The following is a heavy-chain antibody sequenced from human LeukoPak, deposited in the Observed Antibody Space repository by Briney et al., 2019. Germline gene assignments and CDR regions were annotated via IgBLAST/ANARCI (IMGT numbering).Heavy chain of an antibody. V-gene: IGHV3-9*01. J-gene: IGHJ5*02. CDR3: AKDSSSWYANWFDP. Sequence: GRSLRLSCAASGFTFDDYAMHWVRQAPGKGLEWVSGISWNSGSIGYADSVKGRSTISRDNAKNSLYLQMNSLRAEDTALYYCAKDSSSWYANWFDPWGQGTLVTVSS. CDR2: ISWNSGSI. D-gene: IGHD6-13*01. CDR1: GFTFDDYA.